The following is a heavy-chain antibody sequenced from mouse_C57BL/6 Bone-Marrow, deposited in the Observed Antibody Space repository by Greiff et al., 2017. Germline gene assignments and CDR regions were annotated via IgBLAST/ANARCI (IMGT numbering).Heavy chain of an antibody. CDR3: GRKDWDDYAMDY. D-gene: IGHD4-1*01. CDR1: GYTFTSYW. V-gene: IGHV1-69*01. Sequence: VQLQQPGAELVMPGASVKLSCKASGYTFTSYWMHWVKQRPGQGLEWIGEIDPSDSYTNYNKKFKGKSTLTVDKSSSTAYMQLSSLTSEDSAVDYCGRKDWDDYAMDYGGQGTSVTVSA. J-gene: IGHJ4*01. CDR2: IDPSDSYT.